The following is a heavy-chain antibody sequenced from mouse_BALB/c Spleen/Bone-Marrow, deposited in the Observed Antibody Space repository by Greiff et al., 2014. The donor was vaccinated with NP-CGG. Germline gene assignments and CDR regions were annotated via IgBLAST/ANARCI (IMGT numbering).Heavy chain of an antibody. Sequence: QVQLKESGPGLVQPSQSLSITCTVSGFSLSSYGVHWVRQSPGKGLEWLGVIWSGGSTDYNAAFISRLTISKDNSKSQVFFKITSLQANDTAIYYCARNHRGYYFDYWGQGTTLTVSS. J-gene: IGHJ2*01. CDR2: IWSGGST. V-gene: IGHV2-2*02. CDR1: GFSLSSYG. CDR3: ARNHRGYYFDY. D-gene: IGHD3-1*01.